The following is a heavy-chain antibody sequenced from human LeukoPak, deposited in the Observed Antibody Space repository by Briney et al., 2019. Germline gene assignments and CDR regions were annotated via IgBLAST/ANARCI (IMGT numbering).Heavy chain of an antibody. D-gene: IGHD2-21*01. CDR1: GFTFSSYG. V-gene: IGHV3-21*01. CDR3: ARERLFHYSPEDRYYYYMDV. Sequence: PGGSLRLSCAASGFTFSSYGMSWVRQAPGKGLEWVSSISSSSSYIYYADSVKGRFTISRDNAKNSLYLQMNSLRAEDTAVYYCARERLFHYSPEDRYYYYMDVWGKGTTVTVSS. J-gene: IGHJ6*03. CDR2: ISSSSSYI.